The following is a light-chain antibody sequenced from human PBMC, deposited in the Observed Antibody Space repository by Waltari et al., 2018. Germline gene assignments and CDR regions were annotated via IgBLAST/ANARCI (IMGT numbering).Light chain of an antibody. J-gene: IGLJ3*02. CDR2: EVT. Sequence: QSALTQPASVSGSPGQSITISCTGIHNDVGNYNLVSWYQHHPGKAPKVMIYEVTKRPSGVSNRFSGSKSGNTASLTISGLQAEDEADYYCCSYAGSTTSVMFGGGTKLTVL. V-gene: IGLV2-23*02. CDR1: HNDVGNYNL. CDR3: CSYAGSTTSVM.